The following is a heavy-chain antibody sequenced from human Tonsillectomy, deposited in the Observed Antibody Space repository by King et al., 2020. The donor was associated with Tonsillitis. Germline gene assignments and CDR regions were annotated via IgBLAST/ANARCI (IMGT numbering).Heavy chain of an antibody. Sequence: TLKESGPTLVKPTQTLTVTCTFSGFSLSTSGVGVGWIRQPPGKAPEWLALIYWDDDKRYSPSLKSRLSITKDTSKNLVVLAMTNMDPVDTATYYCARRRGGGGSGWNGGYFDYWGQGTLVTVSS. D-gene: IGHD6-19*01. CDR2: IYWDDDK. CDR1: GFSLSTSGVG. CDR3: ARRRGGGGSGWNGGYFDY. J-gene: IGHJ4*02. V-gene: IGHV2-5*02.